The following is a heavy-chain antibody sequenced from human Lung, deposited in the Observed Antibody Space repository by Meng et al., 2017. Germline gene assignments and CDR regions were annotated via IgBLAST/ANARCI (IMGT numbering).Heavy chain of an antibody. V-gene: IGHV3-21*01. CDR1: GFTFSSYS. CDR3: ARGRVVVAATPSDY. Sequence: EVQLVESGGGLVKPVGSLILSCAASGFTFSSYSMNWVRQAPGKGLEWVSSISSSSTYADSVKGRFTISRDNAKNSLYLQMNSLRAEDTAVYYCARGRVVVAATPSDYWGQGTLVTVSS. CDR2: ISSSST. D-gene: IGHD2-15*01. J-gene: IGHJ4*02.